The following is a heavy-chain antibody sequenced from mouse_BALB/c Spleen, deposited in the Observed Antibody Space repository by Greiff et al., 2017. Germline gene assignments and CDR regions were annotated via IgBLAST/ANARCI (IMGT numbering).Heavy chain of an antibody. CDR3: ASHYYGSGYGFAY. Sequence: EVKVEESGGGLVKPGGSLKLSCAASGFTFSSYAMSWVRQTPEKRLEWVATISSGGSYTYYPDSVKGRFTISRDNAKNTLYLQMSSLRSEDTAMYYCASHYYGSGYGFAYWGQGTLVTVSA. CDR1: GFTFSSYA. V-gene: IGHV5-9-3*01. J-gene: IGHJ3*01. CDR2: ISSGGSYT. D-gene: IGHD1-1*01.